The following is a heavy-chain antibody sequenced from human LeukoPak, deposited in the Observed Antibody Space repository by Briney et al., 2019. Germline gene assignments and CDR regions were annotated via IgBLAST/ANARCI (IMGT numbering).Heavy chain of an antibody. CDR3: ACIAARDFDY. CDR2: IRYDGSNK. V-gene: IGHV3-30*02. CDR1: GFTFSSYG. Sequence: PGGSLRLSCAASGFTFSSYGMHWVRQAPGKGLEWVAFIRYDGSNKYYADSVKGRFTISRDNSKNTLYLQMNSLRAEDTAVYYCACIAARDFDYWGQGTLVTVSS. D-gene: IGHD6-6*01. J-gene: IGHJ4*02.